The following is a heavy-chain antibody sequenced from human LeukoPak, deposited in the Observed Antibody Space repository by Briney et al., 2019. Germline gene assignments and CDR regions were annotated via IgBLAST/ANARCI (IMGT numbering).Heavy chain of an antibody. CDR1: GYTFTDYW. CDR2: IYPGDSDT. Sequence: GESLKISCKGSGYTFTDYWIGWVRQMRGKGLEWMGLIYPGDSDTRYNPSFQGQVTISADKSISTAYLQWSSLKASDSAMYYCARPLRGDYDSSGYLFDSWGQGTLVTVSS. D-gene: IGHD3-22*01. J-gene: IGHJ4*02. V-gene: IGHV5-51*01. CDR3: ARPLRGDYDSSGYLFDS.